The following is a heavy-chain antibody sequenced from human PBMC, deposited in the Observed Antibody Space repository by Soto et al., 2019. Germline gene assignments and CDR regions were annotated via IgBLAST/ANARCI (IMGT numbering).Heavy chain of an antibody. D-gene: IGHD5-12*01. Sequence: PGGSLRLSCAACGFTFSSYSINWVRQAPWKGLEWVSSISSSSIYIYYADSVKGRFTISRDNAKNSLYLQMNSLGAEDTAVYYFSREPRLMGRDGYHDGRFFDYWGQGTLVTVSS. V-gene: IGHV3-21*01. CDR1: GFTFSSYS. CDR3: SREPRLMGRDGYHDGRFFDY. CDR2: ISSSSIYI. J-gene: IGHJ4*02.